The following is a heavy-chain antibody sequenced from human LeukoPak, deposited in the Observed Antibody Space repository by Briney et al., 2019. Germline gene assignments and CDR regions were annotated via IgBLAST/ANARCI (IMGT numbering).Heavy chain of an antibody. CDR2: IMPLFGTA. CDR1: GGTFNNSA. J-gene: IGHJ5*02. D-gene: IGHD4-17*01. V-gene: IGHV1-69*05. Sequence: SSVKVSCKTSGGTFNNSAISWVRQAPGQGLEWLGGIMPLFGTAGYAQKFQGRVTITKDESTRTVYLELTSLTSDDTAVYYCARDVHGDYGSGWFDPWGRGTLVSVSS. CDR3: ARDVHGDYGSGWFDP.